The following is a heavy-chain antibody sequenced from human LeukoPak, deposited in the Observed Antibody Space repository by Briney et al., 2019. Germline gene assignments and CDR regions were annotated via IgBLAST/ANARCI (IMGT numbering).Heavy chain of an antibody. J-gene: IGHJ3*02. Sequence: ASVKVSCKASGYTFTSYAMNWVRQAPGQGLEWMGWINTNTGNPTYAQGFTGRFVFSLDTPVSTAYLQISSLKAEDTAVYYCARAVEGGWYGAFDIWGQGTMVTVSS. CDR1: GYTFTSYA. CDR3: ARAVEGGWYGAFDI. V-gene: IGHV7-4-1*02. CDR2: INTNTGNP. D-gene: IGHD6-19*01.